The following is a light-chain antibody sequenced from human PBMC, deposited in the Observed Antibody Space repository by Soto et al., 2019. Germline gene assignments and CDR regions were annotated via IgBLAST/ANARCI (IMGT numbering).Light chain of an antibody. CDR1: QSISSL. CDR2: GAS. J-gene: IGKJ5*01. CDR3: QQYGSSRIT. Sequence: EIVLTQSPATLSVSPGERATLSCRASQSISSLLAWYQQKPGQAPRPLIYGASTRATGIPARFSGSGSGTDFTLTISRLEPEDFAVYYCQQYGSSRITFGQGTRLEIK. V-gene: IGKV3-20*01.